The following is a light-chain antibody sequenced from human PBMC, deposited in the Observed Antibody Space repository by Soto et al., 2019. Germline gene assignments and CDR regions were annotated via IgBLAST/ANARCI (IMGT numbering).Light chain of an antibody. Sequence: EIVMTQSPATLSVSPGVRATLSCRASQSVSSKLAWYQQKPGQAPRLLIYGASTRATGIPARFSGSGSGTEFTLTISSLQSEDFAVYYCQQYNNWPRMYTFGQGTKLEIK. V-gene: IGKV3-15*01. CDR3: QQYNNWPRMYT. J-gene: IGKJ2*01. CDR2: GAS. CDR1: QSVSSK.